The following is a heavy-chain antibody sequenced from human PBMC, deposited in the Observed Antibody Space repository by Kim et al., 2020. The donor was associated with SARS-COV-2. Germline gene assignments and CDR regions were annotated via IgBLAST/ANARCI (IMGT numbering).Heavy chain of an antibody. D-gene: IGHD6-19*01. CDR1: GFTFSSYA. Sequence: GGSLRLSCAASGFTFSSYAMHWVRQAPGKGLEWVAVISYDGSNKYYADSVKGRFTISRDNSKNTLYLQMNSLRAEDTAVYYCASDQYRGSGWVKRFVYWGPGTLVTVSP. V-gene: IGHV3-30-3*01. CDR2: ISYDGSNK. J-gene: IGHJ4*01. CDR3: ASDQYRGSGWVKRFVY.